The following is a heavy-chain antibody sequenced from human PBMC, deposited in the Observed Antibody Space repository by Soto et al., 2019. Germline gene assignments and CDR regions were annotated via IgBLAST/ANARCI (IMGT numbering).Heavy chain of an antibody. CDR1: GGSISSYY. CDR3: ARRGYDFWSGYYSFDY. D-gene: IGHD3-3*01. J-gene: IGHJ4*02. CDR2: IYYSGST. V-gene: IGHV4-59*08. Sequence: PSETLTLTCTVSGGSISSYYWSWIRQPPGKGLEWIGYIYYSGSTNYNPSLKSRVTISVDTSKNQFSLKLSSVTAADTAVYYCARRGYDFWSGYYSFDYWGQGTLVTVSS.